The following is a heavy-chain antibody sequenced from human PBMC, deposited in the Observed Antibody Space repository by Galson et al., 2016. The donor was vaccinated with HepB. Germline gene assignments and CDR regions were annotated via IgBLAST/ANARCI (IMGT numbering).Heavy chain of an antibody. CDR2: ISYDGIRK. D-gene: IGHD2-21*02. CDR1: GFSFSIHG. J-gene: IGHJ2*01. Sequence: SLRLSCAASGFSFSIHGMHWVRQAPGKGLEWVAVISYDGIRKYYADSLNGRFTISRDNSKSTLFLQMNSLTAEDTADYYCVRDLSTVTVHWYFDLWGRGTLVTVSS. V-gene: IGHV3-30*03. CDR3: VRDLSTVTVHWYFDL.